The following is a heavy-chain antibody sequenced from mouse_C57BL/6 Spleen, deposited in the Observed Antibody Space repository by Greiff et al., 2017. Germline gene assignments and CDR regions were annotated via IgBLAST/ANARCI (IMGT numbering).Heavy chain of an antibody. V-gene: IGHV5-12*01. CDR1: GFTFSDYY. CDR2: ISNGGGST. D-gene: IGHD1-1*01. J-gene: IGHJ4*01. Sequence: EVKLVESGGGLVQPGGSLKLSCAASGFTFSDYYMYWVRQTPEKRLEWVAYISNGGGSTYYPDTVKGRFTISRDNAKNTLYLQMSRLKSEDTAMYYCARHSPHYGSSYDYAMDYWGQGTSVTVSS. CDR3: ARHSPHYGSSYDYAMDY.